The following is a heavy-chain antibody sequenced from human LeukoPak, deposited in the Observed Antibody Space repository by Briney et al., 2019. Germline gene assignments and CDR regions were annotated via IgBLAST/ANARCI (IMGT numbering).Heavy chain of an antibody. Sequence: GASVTVSFKASGYTFTSYYMHWVRQAPGQGLEWMGIINPSGGSTSYAQKFQGRVTMTRDTSTSTVYMELSSLRSEDTAVYYCAREGTWSGYPTYYYYYYMDVWGKGTTVTVSS. J-gene: IGHJ6*03. CDR3: AREGTWSGYPTYYYYYYMDV. D-gene: IGHD3-3*01. CDR2: INPSGGST. V-gene: IGHV1-46*01. CDR1: GYTFTSYY.